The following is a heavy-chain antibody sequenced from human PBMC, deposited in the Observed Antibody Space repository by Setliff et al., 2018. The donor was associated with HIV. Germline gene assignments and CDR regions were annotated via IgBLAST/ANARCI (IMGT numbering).Heavy chain of an antibody. CDR3: VSGGSSTDHIDY. CDR1: GGTFSSYA. V-gene: IGHV1-69*10. Sequence: ASVKVSCKASGGTFSSYAISWVRQAPGQGLEWMRGIIPILGIANYAQKFQGRVTITADKSTSTAYMELSSLRSEDTAGYYCVSGGSSTDHIDYWGQGTLVTVSS. D-gene: IGHD2-15*01. CDR2: IIPILGIA. J-gene: IGHJ4*02.